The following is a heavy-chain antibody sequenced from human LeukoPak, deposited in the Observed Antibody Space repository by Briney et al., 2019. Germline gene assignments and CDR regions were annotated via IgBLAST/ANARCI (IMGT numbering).Heavy chain of an antibody. J-gene: IGHJ4*02. CDR1: GFTFSSHV. Sequence: GGSLRLSCAASGFTFSSHVMNWVRQAPGKGLEWVLGISGSGGSTYYADSVKGRFTISRDNSKNTLYLQMNSLRAEDTAVYYCANLPPGPFDYWGQGTLVTVSS. V-gene: IGHV3-23*01. D-gene: IGHD1-1*01. CDR2: ISGSGGST. CDR3: ANLPPGPFDY.